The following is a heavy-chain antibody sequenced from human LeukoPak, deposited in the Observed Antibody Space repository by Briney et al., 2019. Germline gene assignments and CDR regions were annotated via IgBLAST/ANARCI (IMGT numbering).Heavy chain of an antibody. J-gene: IGHJ4*02. CDR1: GFTFSSPG. Sequence: GGSLRLSCAASGFTFSSPGMSWVRQAPGKGLEWVSAISGSGGSTYYADSVKGRFTISRDNSKNTLYLQMNSLRAEDTAVYYCAKIISSGWYNSFDYWGQGTLVTVSS. D-gene: IGHD6-19*01. V-gene: IGHV3-23*01. CDR2: ISGSGGST. CDR3: AKIISSGWYNSFDY.